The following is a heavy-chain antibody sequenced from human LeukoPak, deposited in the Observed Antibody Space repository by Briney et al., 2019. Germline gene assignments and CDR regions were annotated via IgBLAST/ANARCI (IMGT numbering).Heavy chain of an antibody. CDR3: AGAAMALAGGHYMDV. Sequence: SETLSLTCAVYGGSFSGYYWSWSRQPPGRGLEWIGEINHSGSTNYNPSLKSRVTISVDTSKNQFSLKLSSVTAADTAVYYCAGAAMALAGGHYMDVWGKGTTVTVSS. V-gene: IGHV4-34*01. CDR1: GGSFSGYY. D-gene: IGHD5-18*01. J-gene: IGHJ6*03. CDR2: INHSGST.